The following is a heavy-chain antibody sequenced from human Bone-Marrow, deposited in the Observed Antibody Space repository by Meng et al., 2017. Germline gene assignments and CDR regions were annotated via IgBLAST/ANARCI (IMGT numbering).Heavy chain of an antibody. CDR3: ARDPTGGEDHQRV. CDR2: IYHSGST. D-gene: IGHD1-14*01. Sequence: QAQLQESGPGLVKPSGTLSLTCAVSGGSISSSNWWNWVRQSPGKGLEWIGEIYHSGSTNYNPSLESRVTISVDKSKNQFSLKLSSVTAADTAVYYCARDPTGGEDHQRVWGQGTLVTVSS. J-gene: IGHJ4*02. CDR1: GGSISSSNW. V-gene: IGHV4-4*02.